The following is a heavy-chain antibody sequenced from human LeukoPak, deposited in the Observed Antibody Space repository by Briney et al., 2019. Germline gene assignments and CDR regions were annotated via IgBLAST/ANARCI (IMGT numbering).Heavy chain of an antibody. D-gene: IGHD6-19*01. V-gene: IGHV3-48*03. J-gene: IGHJ4*02. CDR1: GFTFSSYE. Sequence: PGGSLRLSCAASGFTFSSYEMNWVRQAPGKGLEWVSYISSSGSTIYYADSVKGRFTISRDNAKNSLYLQMNSLRAEDMAVYYCARGAVAGHYWGQGTLVTVSS. CDR2: ISSSGSTI. CDR3: ARGAVAGHY.